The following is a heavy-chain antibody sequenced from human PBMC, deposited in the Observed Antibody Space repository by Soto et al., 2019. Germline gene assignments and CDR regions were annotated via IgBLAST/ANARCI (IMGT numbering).Heavy chain of an antibody. V-gene: IGHV3-23*01. CDR1: GFTFNYYA. J-gene: IGHJ4*02. CDR2: ITGSGANT. Sequence: TGGSLRLSCAASGFTFNYYAMNWVRQAPEKGLEWVAAITGSGANTYHADAVKGRFTISRDNSKNTLYLQMNSLRAEDTAVYYCEKVGFSEDSWGQGTLVTVSS. CDR3: EKVGFSEDS. D-gene: IGHD3-3*01.